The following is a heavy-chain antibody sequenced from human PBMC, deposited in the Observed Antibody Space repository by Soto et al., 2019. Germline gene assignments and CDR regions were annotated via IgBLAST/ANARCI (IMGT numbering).Heavy chain of an antibody. CDR1: GGSINSGGYY. J-gene: IGHJ4*02. CDR3: ARQNSGSYSTFDY. Sequence: PSETLSLTCTVSGGSINSGGYYWSWLRQPPGKGLEWIGYIYYNANTYYNPSLKSRVSMSVDTSRNKFSLKLNSVTAADTAVYYCARQNSGSYSTFDYWGQGALVTVSS. D-gene: IGHD1-26*01. V-gene: IGHV4-30-4*01. CDR2: IYYNANT.